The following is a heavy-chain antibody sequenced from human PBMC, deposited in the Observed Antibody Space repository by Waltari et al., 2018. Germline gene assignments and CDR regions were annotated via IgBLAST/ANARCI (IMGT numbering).Heavy chain of an antibody. CDR2: IYTSGST. V-gene: IGHV4-61*02. J-gene: IGHJ4*02. D-gene: IGHD2-2*01. Sequence: QVQLQESGPGLVKPSQTLSLTCTVSGGSISSGSYYWSWIRQPAGKGLEWIGRIYTSGSTNYNPTLKIRVTISVDTSKNQFSLKLSSVTAADTAVYYCARECGSTSCYAGGDKFDYWGQGTLVTVSS. CDR3: ARECGSTSCYAGGDKFDY. CDR1: GGSISSGSYY.